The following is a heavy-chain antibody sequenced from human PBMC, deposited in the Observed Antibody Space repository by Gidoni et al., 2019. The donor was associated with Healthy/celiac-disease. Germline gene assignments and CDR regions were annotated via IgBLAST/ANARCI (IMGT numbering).Heavy chain of an antibody. Sequence: QLQLQESGSGLVKPSQTLSLTCAVSGGSISSGGYSWSWIRQPPGKGLEWIGYIYHSGSTYYNPSLKSRVTISVDRSKNQFSLKLSAVTAADTAVYYCARASYYYGSGSSPGAFDIWGQGTMVTVSS. J-gene: IGHJ3*02. CDR2: IYHSGST. D-gene: IGHD3-10*01. CDR1: GGSISSGGYS. V-gene: IGHV4-30-2*01. CDR3: ARASYYYGSGSSPGAFDI.